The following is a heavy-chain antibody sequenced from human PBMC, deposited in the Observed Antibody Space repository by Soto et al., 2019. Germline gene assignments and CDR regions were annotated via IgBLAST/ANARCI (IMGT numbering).Heavy chain of an antibody. J-gene: IGHJ4*02. CDR1: GFTFSTYW. V-gene: IGHV3-7*01. CDR2: IKQDGSEK. CDR3: AGEIWYSSSWTQFDY. D-gene: IGHD6-13*01. Sequence: PGGSLRLSCAASGFTFSTYWMSWVRQAPGKGLEWVANIKQDGSEKNYVDSVKGRFTISRDNAKNSLYLQMNSLRAEDTAVYYCAGEIWYSSSWTQFDYWGQGTLVTVSS.